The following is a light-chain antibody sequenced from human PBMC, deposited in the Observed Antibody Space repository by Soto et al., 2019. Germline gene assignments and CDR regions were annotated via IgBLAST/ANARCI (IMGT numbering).Light chain of an antibody. J-gene: IGKJ5*01. CDR3: QQANSFPIT. CDR1: QGLKC. Sequence: QTTQSPSSVSASVGDTVTITCRAIQGLKCLAWYQQKPGKAPRLLIYEATNLQSGVPPRFSGSGSGTDFTLTISSLQPEDFATYFCQQANSFPITFGQGTRLEI. CDR2: EAT. V-gene: IGKV1-12*01.